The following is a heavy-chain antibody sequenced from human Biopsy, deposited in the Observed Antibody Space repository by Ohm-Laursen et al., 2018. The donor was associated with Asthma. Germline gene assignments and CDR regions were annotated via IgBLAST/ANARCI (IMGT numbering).Heavy chain of an antibody. J-gene: IGHJ4*02. D-gene: IGHD2-2*01. CDR3: ARKAGSCISRTCYSLDF. Sequence: SSVNVSCKSLGGTFNTYVIGWVRQAPGQGLEWMGGINSVFGTTTYPQKFQDRVTITADDSTSTVYMELSSLRSEDTVVYYCARKAGSCISRTCYSLDFWGQGTLVTVSS. V-gene: IGHV1-69*01. CDR1: GGTFNTYV. CDR2: INSVFGTT.